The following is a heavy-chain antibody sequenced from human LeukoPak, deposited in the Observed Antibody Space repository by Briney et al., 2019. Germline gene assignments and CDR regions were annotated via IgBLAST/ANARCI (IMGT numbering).Heavy chain of an antibody. CDR1: GFTLRNYR. V-gene: IGHV3-30*18. CDR3: AKVKEMYSSGSYYFDY. J-gene: IGHJ4*02. D-gene: IGHD6-19*01. Sequence: TGGSLTLSCAASGFTLRNYRMNWVRQAPGKGLEWVAVISYDGFNPYYADSVKGRFAISRDNSKNTLWLQMNSLRAEDTAVYYCAKVKEMYSSGSYYFDYWGQGTLVTVSS. CDR2: ISYDGFNP.